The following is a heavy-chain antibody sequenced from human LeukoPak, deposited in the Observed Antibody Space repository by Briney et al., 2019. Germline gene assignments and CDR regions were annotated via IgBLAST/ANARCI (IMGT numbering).Heavy chain of an antibody. Sequence: GGSLRLSCAASGFTFDDYAMHWVRQAPGKGLEWVSGISWNSGSIGYADSVKGRFTISRDNAKNSLYLQMNSLRAEDTAVYYCARDLTIFKFLDYWGQGTLVTVSS. J-gene: IGHJ4*02. V-gene: IGHV3-9*01. CDR1: GFTFDDYA. D-gene: IGHD3-9*01. CDR2: ISWNSGSI. CDR3: ARDLTIFKFLDY.